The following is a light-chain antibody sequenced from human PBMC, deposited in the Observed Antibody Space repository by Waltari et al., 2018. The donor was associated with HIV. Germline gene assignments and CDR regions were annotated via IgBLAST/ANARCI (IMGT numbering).Light chain of an antibody. CDR2: GAS. CDR3: QQTNSFPIT. Sequence: DIQMTQFPSSVSASVGDRVTLPCRATQGIANWVAWYQQKPGKAPKLLIHGASILQEGVPSRFSGSGSGTIFTLTIKTLQPEDFATYFCQQTNSFPITFGQGTRLDSK. V-gene: IGKV1D-12*01. CDR1: QGIANW. J-gene: IGKJ5*01.